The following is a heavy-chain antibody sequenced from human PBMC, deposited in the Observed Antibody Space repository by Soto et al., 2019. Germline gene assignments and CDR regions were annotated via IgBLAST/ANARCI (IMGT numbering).Heavy chain of an antibody. J-gene: IGHJ4*02. V-gene: IGHV3-33*01. D-gene: IGHD5-18*01. Sequence: QVQLVESGGGVVQPGRSLRLSCAASGFTFSSYGMHWVRQAPGKGLEWVAVIWYDGSNKYYADSVKGRFTISRDNSKNTLYLQMNSLRAEDTAVYYCARARGYSYGPEHDYWRQGTLVTVSS. CDR1: GFTFSSYG. CDR2: IWYDGSNK. CDR3: ARARGYSYGPEHDY.